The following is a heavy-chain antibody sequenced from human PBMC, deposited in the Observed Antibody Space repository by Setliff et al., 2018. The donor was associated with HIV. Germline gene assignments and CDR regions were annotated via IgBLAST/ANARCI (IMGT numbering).Heavy chain of an antibody. V-gene: IGHV4-38-2*02. J-gene: IGHJ5*02. CDR1: GFSISSGYY. Sequence: ASETLSLTCTVSGFSISSGYYWGWIRQPPGKGLEWIASTSHSGSTGYNPSLRSRVTISLDTSKNQVSLNMRSVTATDTGVYYCVTTDYSGYDSVWFDPWGQGTLVTVS. CDR2: TSHSGST. CDR3: VTTDYSGYDSVWFDP. D-gene: IGHD5-12*01.